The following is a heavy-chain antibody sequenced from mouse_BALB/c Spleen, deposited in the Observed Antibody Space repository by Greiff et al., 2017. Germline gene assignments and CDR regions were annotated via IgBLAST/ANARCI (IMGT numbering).Heavy chain of an antibody. V-gene: IGHV5-17*02. CDR1: GFTFSSFG. Sequence: EVKLVESGGGLVQPGGSRKLSCAASGFTFSSFGMHWVRQAPEKGLEWVAYISSGSSTIYYADTVKGRFTISRDNPKNTLFLQMTSLRSEDTAMYYCARGNYGYYYAMDYWGQGTSVTVSS. CDR2: ISSGSSTI. CDR3: ARGNYGYYYAMDY. D-gene: IGHD1-1*02. J-gene: IGHJ4*01.